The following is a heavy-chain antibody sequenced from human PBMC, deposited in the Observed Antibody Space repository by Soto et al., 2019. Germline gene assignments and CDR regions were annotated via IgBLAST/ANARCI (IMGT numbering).Heavy chain of an antibody. J-gene: IGHJ5*02. CDR3: ARDDSSGPGRFDP. CDR1: GYTFTSYG. D-gene: IGHD3-22*01. V-gene: IGHV1-18*01. Sequence: QVQLVQSGAEVKKPGASVKLSCKASGYTFTSYGFSWVRQAPGQGLEWMGWINAYSTYTDYAQNLQGRVTMTTDRSTSTAYMELRSLRSDDTAVDYCARDDSSGPGRFDPWGQGTLVTVSS. CDR2: INAYSTYT.